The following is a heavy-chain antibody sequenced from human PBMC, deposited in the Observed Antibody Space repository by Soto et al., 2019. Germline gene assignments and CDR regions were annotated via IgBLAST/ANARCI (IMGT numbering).Heavy chain of an antibody. CDR1: GDSVSSNAAA. D-gene: IGHD6-13*01. J-gene: IGHJ5*02. CDR2: TYYRSKWYN. Sequence: SQTLSLTCAISGDSVSSNAAAWSWIRQSPSRGLEWLGRTYYRSKWYNDYAVSVKSRIAINPDTSKNQFSLQLNSVTPEDTAVFYCARGSYDSSWSWGQGTPVTVSS. V-gene: IGHV6-1*01. CDR3: ARGSYDSSWS.